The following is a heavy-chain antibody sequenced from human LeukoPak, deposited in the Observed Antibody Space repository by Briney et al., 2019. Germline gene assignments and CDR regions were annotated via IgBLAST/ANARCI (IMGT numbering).Heavy chain of an antibody. J-gene: IGHJ4*02. CDR2: IYYSGST. Sequence: PSETLSLTRTVSGGSISSGDYYWSWIRQPPGKGLEWIGYIYYSGSTYYNPSLKSRVTISVDTSENQFSLKLSSVTAADTAVYYCARGDIVVVPAAPYFDYWGQGTLVTVSS. V-gene: IGHV4-30-4*01. CDR1: GGSISSGDYY. D-gene: IGHD2-2*01. CDR3: ARGDIVVVPAAPYFDY.